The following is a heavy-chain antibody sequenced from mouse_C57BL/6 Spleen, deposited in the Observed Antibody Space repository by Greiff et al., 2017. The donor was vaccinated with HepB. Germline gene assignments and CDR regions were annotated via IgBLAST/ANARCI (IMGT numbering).Heavy chain of an antibody. J-gene: IGHJ1*03. V-gene: IGHV1-15*01. CDR1: GYTFTDYE. Sequence: QVQLKQSGAELVRPGASVTLSCKASGYTFTDYEMHWVKQTPVHGLEWIGAIDPETGGTAYNQKFKGKAILTADKSSSTAYMGLRSLTSEDSAVYYCTRQDGYYRYFDVWGTGTTVTVSS. CDR2: IDPETGGT. CDR3: TRQDGYYRYFDV. D-gene: IGHD2-3*01.